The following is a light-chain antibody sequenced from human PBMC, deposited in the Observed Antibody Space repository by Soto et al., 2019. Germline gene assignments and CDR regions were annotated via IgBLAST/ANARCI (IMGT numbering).Light chain of an antibody. V-gene: IGKV3-15*01. Sequence: EIVVTQSPATLSVSPGERVTLSCRASQSISSSLAWYQQKPGQAPRLLIYGASTRATGIPARFSGSGSGTEFTLTISSLQSEDFAVYYCQQYGAPPLTFGPGTKVD. CDR2: GAS. CDR3: QQYGAPPLT. J-gene: IGKJ3*01. CDR1: QSISSS.